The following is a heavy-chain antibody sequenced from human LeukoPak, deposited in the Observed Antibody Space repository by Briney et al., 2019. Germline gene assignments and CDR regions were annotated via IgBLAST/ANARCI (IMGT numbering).Heavy chain of an antibody. CDR3: ARSPTRYCSGGSCPDY. D-gene: IGHD2-15*01. Sequence: GESLKISCKGSGYSFTSYWIGWVRQMPGKGLEWMGIIYPGDSDTRYSPSFQGQVTISADKSISTAYLQWSSLKASDTAMYYCARSPTRYCSGGSCPDYWGQGTLVTVSS. CDR1: GYSFTSYW. J-gene: IGHJ4*02. CDR2: IYPGDSDT. V-gene: IGHV5-51*01.